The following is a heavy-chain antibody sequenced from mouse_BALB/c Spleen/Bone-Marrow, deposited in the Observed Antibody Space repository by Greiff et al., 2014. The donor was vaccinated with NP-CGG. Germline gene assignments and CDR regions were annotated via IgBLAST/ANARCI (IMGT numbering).Heavy chain of an antibody. Sequence: LVESGAELAKPGASVKMSCKASGYTFTSYWMHWVKQRPGQGLEWIGYISPSSGYTDYNQKFKDKATLTADKSSSTAYMQLSSLTSEDSAVYYCARGGYYYGPYYYAMDYWGQGTSVTVSS. J-gene: IGHJ4*01. V-gene: IGHV1-7*01. CDR1: GYTFTSYW. CDR2: ISPSSGYT. D-gene: IGHD1-1*01. CDR3: ARGGYYYGPYYYAMDY.